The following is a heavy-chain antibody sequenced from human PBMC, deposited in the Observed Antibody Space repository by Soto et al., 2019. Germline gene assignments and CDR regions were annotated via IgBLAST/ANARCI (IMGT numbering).Heavy chain of an antibody. D-gene: IGHD3-22*01. V-gene: IGHV1-18*04. CDR1: GYSFATYG. J-gene: IGHJ4*02. Sequence: ASVKVSCKASGYSFATYGFSWVRQAPGQGLECVGWISAHNGDTHYSQKFQGRVTLTTDTSTNTGYMELRSLTSDDTAVYFCATEPIYYNDGSGYYPMGHWGQGTLVTVSS. CDR2: ISAHNGDT. CDR3: ATEPIYYNDGSGYYPMGH.